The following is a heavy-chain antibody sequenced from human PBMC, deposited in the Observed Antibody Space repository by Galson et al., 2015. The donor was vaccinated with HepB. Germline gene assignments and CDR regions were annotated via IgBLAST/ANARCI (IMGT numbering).Heavy chain of an antibody. CDR1: GFTFSSYA. CDR2: ISYDGSNK. CDR3: ARDRSTGYGMDV. J-gene: IGHJ6*02. D-gene: IGHD2-2*01. Sequence: SLRLSCAASGFTFSSYAMHWVRQAPGKGLEWVAVISYDGSNKYYADSVKGRFTISRDNSKNTLYLQMYSLRAEDTAVYYCARDRSTGYGMDVWGQGTTVTVSS. V-gene: IGHV3-30-3*01.